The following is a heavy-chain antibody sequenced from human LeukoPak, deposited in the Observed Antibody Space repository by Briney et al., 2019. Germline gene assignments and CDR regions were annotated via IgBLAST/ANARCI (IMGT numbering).Heavy chain of an antibody. J-gene: IGHJ4*02. CDR1: GYTFNSYG. CDR3: ARDMHGDPDY. CDR2: ISAYNGNT. Sequence: ASVTASCKASGYTFNSYGISWVRQAPRQGLEWMGWISAYNGNTNYAQKLQGRVTMTTDTSTSTAYMELRSLRSDDTAVYYCARDMHGDPDYWGQGTLVTVSS. V-gene: IGHV1-18*01.